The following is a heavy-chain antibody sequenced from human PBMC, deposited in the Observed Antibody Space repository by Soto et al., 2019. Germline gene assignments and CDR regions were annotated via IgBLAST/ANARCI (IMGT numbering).Heavy chain of an antibody. CDR3: ARVPEDIVLVTAAMSWFDP. D-gene: IGHD2-2*01. CDR2: IYYSGST. Sequence: QVQLQESGPGLVKPAQTLSLTCTVSGGSISSGGYYWSWIRQHPGKGLEWIGYIYYSGSTYYNPSHKSRVTISVDTSKNQFSLKLSSVTAADTAVYYCARVPEDIVLVTAAMSWFDPWGQGTLVTVSS. J-gene: IGHJ5*02. CDR1: GGSISSGGYY. V-gene: IGHV4-31*03.